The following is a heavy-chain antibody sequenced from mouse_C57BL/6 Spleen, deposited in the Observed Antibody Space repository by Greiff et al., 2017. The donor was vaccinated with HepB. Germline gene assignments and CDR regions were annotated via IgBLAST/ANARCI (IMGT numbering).Heavy chain of an antibody. J-gene: IGHJ4*01. CDR1: GFTFTDYY. CDR2: IRNKANGYTT. CDR3: ASLPYYYGSSSYYAMDY. Sequence: EVQGVESGGGLVQPGGSLSLSCAASGFTFTDYYMSWVRQPPGKALEWLGFIRNKANGYTTEYSASVKGRFTISRDNSQSILYLQMNALRAEDSATYYCASLPYYYGSSSYYAMDYWGQGTSVTVSS. D-gene: IGHD1-1*01. V-gene: IGHV7-3*01.